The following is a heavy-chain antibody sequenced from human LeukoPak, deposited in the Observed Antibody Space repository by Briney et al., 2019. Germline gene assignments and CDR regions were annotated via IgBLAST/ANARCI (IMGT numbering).Heavy chain of an antibody. CDR2: INHSGST. V-gene: IGHV4-34*01. D-gene: IGHD4-23*01. J-gene: IGHJ1*01. CDR1: GGSFSGYY. CDR3: ARAYGGNSQYFQH. Sequence: SETLSLTCAVYGGSFSGYYWSWIRQPPGKGLEWIGEINHSGSTNYNPSLKSRVTISLDTSKNQFSLKLSSVTAADTAVYYCARAYGGNSQYFQHWGQGTLVTVSS.